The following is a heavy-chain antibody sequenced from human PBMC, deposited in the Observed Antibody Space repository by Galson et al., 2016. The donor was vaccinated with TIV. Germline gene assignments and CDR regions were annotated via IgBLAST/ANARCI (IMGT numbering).Heavy chain of an antibody. V-gene: IGHV5-51*01. J-gene: IGHJ3*02. CDR1: GYSFTSYW. CDR2: IHPGDSDT. D-gene: IGHD3-9*01. CDR3: AKQLDFDQRVLDAFHI. Sequence: QSGAEVKKPGESLKISCKGSGYSFTSYWIAWVRQMPGEGLELVGVIHPGDSDTRYSPSFQGQVSISADRSISTAYLQWSSLKASDTAMYYCAKQLDFDQRVLDAFHIWGQGTLLTVSS.